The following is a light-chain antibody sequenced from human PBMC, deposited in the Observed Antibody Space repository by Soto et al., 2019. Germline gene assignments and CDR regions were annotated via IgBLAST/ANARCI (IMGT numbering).Light chain of an antibody. Sequence: EIVLTQSPGTLSLSPGERETISCRASQSVTSNSLAWYQQKPGQAPRLLIYGASSRATGIPDRFSGSGSGTDFTLTISRLEPEDFAVYYCQQYGSSPDTFGQGTRLEIK. CDR1: QSVTSNS. CDR3: QQYGSSPDT. V-gene: IGKV3-20*01. J-gene: IGKJ5*01. CDR2: GAS.